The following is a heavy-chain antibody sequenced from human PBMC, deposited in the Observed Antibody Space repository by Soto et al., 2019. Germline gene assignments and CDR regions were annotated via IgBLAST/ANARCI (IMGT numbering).Heavy chain of an antibody. Sequence: GGSLRLSCVASGFTFSSYAMSWVRQAPGKGLEWVSAISGSGGSTYYADSVKGRFTISRDNSKNTLYLQMNSLRAEDTAVYYCAKGGPVLLWFGEPRSRYYGMDVWGQGTTVTVSS. CDR3: AKGGPVLLWFGEPRSRYYGMDV. V-gene: IGHV3-23*01. CDR1: GFTFSSYA. D-gene: IGHD3-10*01. J-gene: IGHJ6*02. CDR2: ISGSGGST.